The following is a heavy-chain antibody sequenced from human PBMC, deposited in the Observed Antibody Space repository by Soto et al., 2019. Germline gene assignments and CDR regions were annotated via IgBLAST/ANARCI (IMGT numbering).Heavy chain of an antibody. CDR2: IVPMFGTA. CDR3: ARDGDPGYAFWSGPLGGGRFDP. Sequence: QVQLVQSGAEVKKPGSSVNVSCKTSGATFGNTAVTWVRQAPGQGLEWMGGIVPMFGTANYAQKFQGRATITADESTNTAYMELRSLRSDDTAVYYCARDGDPGYAFWSGPLGGGRFDPWGQGTLVTVSS. D-gene: IGHD3-3*01. CDR1: GATFGNTA. J-gene: IGHJ5*02. V-gene: IGHV1-69*12.